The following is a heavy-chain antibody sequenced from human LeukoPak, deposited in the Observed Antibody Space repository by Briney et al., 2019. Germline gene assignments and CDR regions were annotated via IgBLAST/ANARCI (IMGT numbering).Heavy chain of an antibody. V-gene: IGHV3-23*01. CDR3: AKRKNERSVVVPAALAPTTPSAEYFQH. CDR2: LSGSSGST. CDR1: GFTFSSYA. D-gene: IGHD2-2*01. J-gene: IGHJ1*01. Sequence: GGSLRLSCAASGFTFSSYAMSWVRPAPGRGVEWVSALSGSSGSTYSADSVKGRFTISTDNSPKTLYLQMNSLRAEDTAVYYCAKRKNERSVVVPAALAPTTPSAEYFQHWGQGTLVTVSS.